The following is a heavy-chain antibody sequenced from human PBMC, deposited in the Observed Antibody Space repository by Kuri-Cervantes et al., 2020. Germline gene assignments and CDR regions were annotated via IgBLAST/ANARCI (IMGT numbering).Heavy chain of an antibody. CDR3: ARGDSGYYFDAFDI. Sequence: SETLSLTCAVSGVSISTYYWSWIRQSPGKGLEWIGYIYSNGGTDYNPSLKSRVTISVDTSKNQFSLKLSSVTAADTALYYCARGDSGYYFDAFDIWGQGTMVTVSS. CDR2: IYSNGGT. CDR1: GVSISTYY. D-gene: IGHD3-22*01. J-gene: IGHJ3*02. V-gene: IGHV4-59*13.